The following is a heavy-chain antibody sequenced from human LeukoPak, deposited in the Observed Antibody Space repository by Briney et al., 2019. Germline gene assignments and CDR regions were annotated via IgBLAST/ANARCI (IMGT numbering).Heavy chain of an antibody. Sequence: PGESLKISCKGSGYSFTSYWIGWVRQMPGKGLEWMGIIYPGDSDTRYSPSFQGQVTISADKSISTAYLQWSSLEASDTAMYYCAINPAAGTDAFDIWGQGTMVTVSS. D-gene: IGHD6-19*01. CDR1: GYSFTSYW. CDR2: IYPGDSDT. J-gene: IGHJ3*02. V-gene: IGHV5-51*01. CDR3: AINPAAGTDAFDI.